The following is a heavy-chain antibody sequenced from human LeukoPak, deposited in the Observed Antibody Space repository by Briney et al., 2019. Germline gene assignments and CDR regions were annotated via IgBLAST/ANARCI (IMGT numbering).Heavy chain of an antibody. CDR2: IYYSGST. D-gene: IGHD6-13*01. Sequence: TETLSLTCTVSGGSISSYYWSWIRQPPGKGLEWIGYIYYSGSTNYNPSLKSRVTISVDTSKNQFSLKLSSVTAADTAVYYCARLYSSWYLFDYWGQGTLVTVSS. CDR3: ARLYSSWYLFDY. V-gene: IGHV4-59*08. CDR1: GGSISSYY. J-gene: IGHJ4*02.